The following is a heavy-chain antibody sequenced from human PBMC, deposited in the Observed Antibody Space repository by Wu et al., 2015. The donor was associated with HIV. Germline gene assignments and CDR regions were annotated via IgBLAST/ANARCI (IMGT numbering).Heavy chain of an antibody. J-gene: IGHJ6*02. CDR2: IIPIFGTA. CDR3: ARGNTMVRGVNPYYYYGMDV. D-gene: IGHD3-10*01. Sequence: VQLVQSGAEVKKPGSSVKVSCKASGGTFSSYAISWVRQAPGQGLEWMGGIIPIFGTANYAQKFQGRVTITTDESTSTAYMELSSLRSEDTAVYYCARGNTMVRGVNPYYYYGMDVWGQGPRSPSP. V-gene: IGHV1-69*05. CDR1: GGTFSSYA.